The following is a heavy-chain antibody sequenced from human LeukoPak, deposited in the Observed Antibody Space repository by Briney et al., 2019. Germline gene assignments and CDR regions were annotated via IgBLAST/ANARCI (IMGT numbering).Heavy chain of an antibody. CDR1: GFTFSSFA. J-gene: IGHJ4*02. D-gene: IGHD2-15*01. CDR2: ISASGVST. CDR3: AREGGYCSGGRCYRLSYFDY. V-gene: IGHV3-23*01. Sequence: GGSLRLSCAASGFTFSSFAMSWVRQAPGKGLEGVSAISASGVSTYYADSVKGRFTISRDNSRNTLYLQMNSLRAEDTAVYYCAREGGYCSGGRCYRLSYFDYWGQGTLVTVSS.